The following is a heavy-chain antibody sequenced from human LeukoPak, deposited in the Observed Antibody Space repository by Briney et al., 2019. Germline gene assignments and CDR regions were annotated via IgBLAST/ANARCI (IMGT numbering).Heavy chain of an antibody. Sequence: GGSLRLSCAASGFAFSTYGMEWIRQAPGKGLEWVALKWYDGTNRYYIDSVKGRFTISRDNSKKMLYLQMDTLRAEDTAVYYCAKAGGNSGYDNYYYMDVWGKGTTVTVSS. V-gene: IGHV3-33*06. J-gene: IGHJ6*03. D-gene: IGHD5-12*01. CDR2: KWYDGTNR. CDR3: AKAGGNSGYDNYYYMDV. CDR1: GFAFSTYG.